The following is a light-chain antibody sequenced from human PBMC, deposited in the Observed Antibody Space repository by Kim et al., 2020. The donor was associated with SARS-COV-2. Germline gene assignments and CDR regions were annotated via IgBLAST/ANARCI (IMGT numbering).Light chain of an antibody. V-gene: IGKV1-5*01. Sequence: ASVGDTVTITCRASQSISTWVAWYQQKPGKAPKVLIHDVSTLESGVPSRFSGSGSGTGFTLTITSLEPDDCATYYCQQYNSYFPTFGQGTKVDIK. CDR1: QSISTW. J-gene: IGKJ1*01. CDR3: QQYNSYFPT. CDR2: DVS.